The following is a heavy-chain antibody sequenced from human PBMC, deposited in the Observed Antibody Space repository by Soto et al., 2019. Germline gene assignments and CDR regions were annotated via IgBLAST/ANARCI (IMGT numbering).Heavy chain of an antibody. D-gene: IGHD2-2*01. CDR3: ARVVPAAIAGLNYYYSYSMDV. J-gene: IGHJ6*03. Sequence: SLRLSCAASGFTFSSYWMSWVRQAPGKGLEWVANIKQDGSEKYYVDSVKGRFTISRDNAKNSLYLQMNSLRAEDTAVYYCARVVPAAIAGLNYYYSYSMDVWGKGTTVTVFS. CDR2: IKQDGSEK. CDR1: GFTFSSYW. V-gene: IGHV3-7*01.